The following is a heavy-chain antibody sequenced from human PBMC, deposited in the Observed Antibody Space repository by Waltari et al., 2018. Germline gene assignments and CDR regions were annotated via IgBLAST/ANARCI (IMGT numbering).Heavy chain of an antibody. D-gene: IGHD6-13*01. J-gene: IGHJ4*02. CDR1: GYSISSGYY. CDR2: IYHRGST. Sequence: QVQLQESAPGLVKPSEPLSLTCSVPGYSISSGYYWGWIRPPPGKGLEWIGSIYHRGSTYYNPSLKRRVTISVGTSKNQFSLKLSSVTAADTAVYYCARHLPRAGTEYYFDYWGQGTLVTVSS. V-gene: IGHV4-38-2*01. CDR3: ARHLPRAGTEYYFDY.